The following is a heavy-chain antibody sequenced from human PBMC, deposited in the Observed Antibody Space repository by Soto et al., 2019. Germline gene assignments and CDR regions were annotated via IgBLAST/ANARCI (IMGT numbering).Heavy chain of an antibody. J-gene: IGHJ6*02. CDR1: GYTFTGYY. V-gene: IGHV1-2*04. CDR3: ARAMGGFSGGSCYFCGMDV. D-gene: IGHD2-15*01. CDR2: INPNSGGT. Sequence: GASVKVSCKASGYTFTGYYMHWVRQAPGQGLEWMGWINPNSGGTNYAQKFQGWVTMTRDTSISTAYMELSRLRSDDTAVYYCARAMGGFSGGSCYFCGMDVWGQGTTVTVSS.